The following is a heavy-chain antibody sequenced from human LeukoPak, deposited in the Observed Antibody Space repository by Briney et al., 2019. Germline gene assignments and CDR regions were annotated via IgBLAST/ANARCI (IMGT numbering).Heavy chain of an antibody. CDR3: AKWTDYDFWSGYDY. J-gene: IGHJ4*02. CDR2: ISGSGGST. CDR1: GFTFSSYA. Sequence: GGSLRLSCAASGFTFSSYAMSWVRQAPGKGLEWVSAISGSGGSTYYADFVKGRFTISGDNSKNTLYLQMNSLRAEDTAVYYCAKWTDYDFWSGYDYWGQGTLVTVSS. V-gene: IGHV3-23*01. D-gene: IGHD3-3*01.